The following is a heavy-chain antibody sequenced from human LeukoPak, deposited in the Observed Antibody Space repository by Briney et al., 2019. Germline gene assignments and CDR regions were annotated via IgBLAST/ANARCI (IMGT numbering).Heavy chain of an antibody. D-gene: IGHD2-15*01. CDR1: GYAFTSYG. CDR3: ARGVGAADY. J-gene: IGHJ4*02. Sequence: ASVKVSCKASGYAFTSYGSSWVRQAPGQRLEWMGWINPYNEDTKYAQKFQGKIIMTADTSTRTAYMDLRSLRSDDTAMYYCARGVGAADYWGQGTLVTVSS. CDR2: INPYNEDT. V-gene: IGHV1-18*01.